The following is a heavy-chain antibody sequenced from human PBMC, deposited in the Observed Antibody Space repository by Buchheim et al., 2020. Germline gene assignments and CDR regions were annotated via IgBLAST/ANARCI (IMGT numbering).Heavy chain of an antibody. CDR2: ISVSGGGT. CDR1: GFTFSSSA. J-gene: IGHJ4*02. CDR3: AKGIVNLELDGVDY. Sequence: EVQLLESGGGLVQPGGSLRLSCAASGFTFSSSAMCWVRQAPGTGLEWVSAISVSGGGTYYADTARGRFTISRDNSKNTLYLQMNSLRAEDTAVYYCAKGIVNLELDGVDYWGQGTL. D-gene: IGHD1-7*01. V-gene: IGHV3-23*01.